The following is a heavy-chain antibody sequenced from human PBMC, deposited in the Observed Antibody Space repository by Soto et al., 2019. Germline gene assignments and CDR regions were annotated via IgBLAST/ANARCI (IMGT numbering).Heavy chain of an antibody. CDR2: IIPIFGTA. CDR3: AKVRYSSPMGYYYGMDV. J-gene: IGHJ6*02. V-gene: IGHV1-69*13. D-gene: IGHD6-19*01. CDR1: RVAFSKFI. Sequence: SVKVSCKASRVAFSKFIVTWVRQAPVLGLEWVGGIIPIFGTANYAQKFQGRVTITADESTSTSYMEVNNLRSEDTAVYYCAKVRYSSPMGYYYGMDVWGQGTTVTVSS.